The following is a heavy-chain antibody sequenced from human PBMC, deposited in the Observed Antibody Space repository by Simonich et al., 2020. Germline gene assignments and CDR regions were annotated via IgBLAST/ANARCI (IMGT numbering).Heavy chain of an antibody. CDR1: GFTFSSYS. D-gene: IGHD6-19*01. J-gene: IGHJ6*02. CDR3: ARWIAVAGTGAYGMDV. V-gene: IGHV3-21*01. Sequence: EVQLVESGGGLVKPGGSLRLSCAASGFTFSSYSMNWVRQAPGKGLEWVSSISSSSSYISYADSGKGRVTTSRDNAKNSLYLKMNSLRAGDTAVYYCARWIAVAGTGAYGMDVWGQGTTVTVSS. CDR2: ISSSSSYI.